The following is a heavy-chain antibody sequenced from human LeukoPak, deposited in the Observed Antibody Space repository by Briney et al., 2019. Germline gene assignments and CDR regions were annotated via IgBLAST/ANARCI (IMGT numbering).Heavy chain of an antibody. CDR3: ARNRYSGSYRELYYYYMDV. V-gene: IGHV1-2*02. J-gene: IGHJ6*03. CDR1: GYTFTGYY. D-gene: IGHD1-26*01. Sequence: ASVKVSCKASGYTFTGYYMHWVRQAPGQGLEWMGWINPNSGGTNYAQKFQGRVTMTSDTSISTAYMELSRLRSDDTAVYYCARNRYSGSYRELYYYYMDVWGKGTTVTVSS. CDR2: INPNSGGT.